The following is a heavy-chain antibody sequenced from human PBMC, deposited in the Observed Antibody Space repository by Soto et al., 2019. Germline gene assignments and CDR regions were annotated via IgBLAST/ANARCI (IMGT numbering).Heavy chain of an antibody. CDR3: AREYCSSSCLPYGMDV. V-gene: IGHV1-3*01. Sequence: ASVKVSCKASGYTFTSYAMHWVGQAPGQRLEWMGWINAGNGNTKYSQKFQGRVTITRDTSASTAYIELSSLRSEDTAMYYCAREYCSSSCLPYGMDVWGQGTTVTGSS. CDR2: INAGNGNT. CDR1: GYTFTSYA. J-gene: IGHJ6*02. D-gene: IGHD2-2*01.